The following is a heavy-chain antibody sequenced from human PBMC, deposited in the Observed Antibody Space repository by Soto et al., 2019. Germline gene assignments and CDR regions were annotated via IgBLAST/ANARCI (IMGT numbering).Heavy chain of an antibody. D-gene: IGHD3-10*01. CDR1: GGSISSGDYY. J-gene: IGHJ6*02. Sequence: SETLSLTCTVSGGSISSGDYYWSWIRQPPGKGLEWNGYIYYSGSTYYNPSLKSRVTISVDTSKNQFSLKLSSVTAAATAVYYCARVRITMVRGYGMDVWGQGTTVTVSS. CDR3: ARVRITMVRGYGMDV. CDR2: IYYSGST. V-gene: IGHV4-30-4*01.